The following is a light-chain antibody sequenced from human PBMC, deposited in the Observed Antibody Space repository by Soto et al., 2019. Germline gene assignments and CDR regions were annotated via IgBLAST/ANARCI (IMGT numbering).Light chain of an antibody. Sequence: QSVLTPPASVSGSPGQSITISCNGTSSDVGGYNYVSWYQQHPGKAPKLMIYDVSNRPSGVSNRFSGSKSGNTASLTISGLQAEDEADYYCSSYTSSSTLYVFGTGTKVTVL. CDR2: DVS. CDR1: SSDVGGYNY. J-gene: IGLJ1*01. CDR3: SSYTSSSTLYV. V-gene: IGLV2-14*01.